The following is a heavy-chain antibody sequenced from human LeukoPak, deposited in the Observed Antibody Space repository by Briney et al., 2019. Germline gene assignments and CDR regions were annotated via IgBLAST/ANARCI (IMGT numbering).Heavy chain of an antibody. D-gene: IGHD5-24*01. J-gene: IGHJ6*02. V-gene: IGHV3-30*18. CDR3: AKDRVGPGSYNYIMDV. CDR2: LSFNGVNA. CDR1: GFSFSNYG. Sequence: GGSLRLSCAASGFSFSNYGMHWVRQAPGMGLEWGAVLSFNGVNAYYADSVRGRFTVSRENSRNYLQMNSLRAEDTAVYFCAKDRVGPGSYNYIMDVWGQGTTVTVSS.